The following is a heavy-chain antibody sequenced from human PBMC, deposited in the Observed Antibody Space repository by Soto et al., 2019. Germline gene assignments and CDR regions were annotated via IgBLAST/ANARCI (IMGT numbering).Heavy chain of an antibody. CDR3: AHSHRISLVVSLVGYWYFDL. CDR2: IYWDDDK. J-gene: IGHJ2*01. Sequence: QITLKESGPTLVKPTQTLTLTCTFSGFSLSTSGVGVGWIRQPPGKALEWLALIYWDDDKRYSPSLKSRLTITKDTAKNQVVLTMTNMDPVDTATYYCAHSHRISLVVSLVGYWYFDLWGRGTLVTVSS. CDR1: GFSLSTSGVG. V-gene: IGHV2-5*02. D-gene: IGHD2-21*01.